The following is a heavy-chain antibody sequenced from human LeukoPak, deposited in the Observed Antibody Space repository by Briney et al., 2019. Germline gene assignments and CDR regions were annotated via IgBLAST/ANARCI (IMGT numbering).Heavy chain of an antibody. J-gene: IGHJ5*02. CDR1: GGSISSGGYY. V-gene: IGHV4-61*02. Sequence: PPQTLSLTCTVSGGSISSGGYYWSWIRQPAGKGLEWIGRINTSGSTNYNPSLKSRVTMSVDTSKNQFSLKLSSVTAADAAVYYCTRDSGYDKAWGQGTLVTVSS. CDR3: TRDSGYDKA. CDR2: INTSGST. D-gene: IGHD5-12*01.